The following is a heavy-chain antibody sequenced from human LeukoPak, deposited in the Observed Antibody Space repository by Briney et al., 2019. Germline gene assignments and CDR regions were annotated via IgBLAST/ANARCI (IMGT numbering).Heavy chain of an antibody. J-gene: IGHJ5*02. CDR3: ARGRGLIGTSRFDP. D-gene: IGHD3-10*01. CDR1: GYTFSNSG. Sequence: ASVKVSCTTSGYTFSNSGLHWVRQAPGPSNEWMGWINAGNGNRKYSQKFQDRLTITRDTSASTVYMELNSLKSEDTAMYFCARGRGLIGTSRFDPWGQGTLVIVSS. CDR2: INAGNGNR. V-gene: IGHV1-3*01.